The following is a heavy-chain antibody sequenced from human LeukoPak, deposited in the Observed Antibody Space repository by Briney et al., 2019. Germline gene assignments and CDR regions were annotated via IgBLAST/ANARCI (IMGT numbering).Heavy chain of an antibody. CDR3: ARQVTASSRVFDY. CDR2: IYYSGST. J-gene: IGHJ4*02. V-gene: IGHV4-39*01. Sequence: SETLSLTCTVSGGSLSSSSYYWGWLRQPPGTGLEWLGSIYYSGSTYYNPSLKSRVTISVDTSKNQFSLKLSSVTAADTAVYYCARQVTASSRVFDYWGQGTLVTVSS. CDR1: GGSLSSSSYY. D-gene: IGHD2-21*02.